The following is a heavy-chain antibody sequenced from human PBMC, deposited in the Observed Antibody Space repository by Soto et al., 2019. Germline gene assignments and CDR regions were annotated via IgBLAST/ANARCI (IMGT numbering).Heavy chain of an antibody. CDR2: ISTNGGST. CDR1: GFTFSGYA. Sequence: LRLSCSASGFTFSGYAMHWVRQAPGKGLEYVSSISTNGGSTHYADSVKGRFTISRDNSKNTQYLQMSSLRADDTAVYYCVKGEYYYDSSGYYPFDYWGQGTLVTVSS. V-gene: IGHV3-64D*06. J-gene: IGHJ4*02. CDR3: VKGEYYYDSSGYYPFDY. D-gene: IGHD3-22*01.